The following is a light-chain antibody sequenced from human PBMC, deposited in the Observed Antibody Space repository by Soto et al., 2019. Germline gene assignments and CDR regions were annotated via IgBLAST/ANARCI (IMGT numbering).Light chain of an antibody. J-gene: IGLJ1*01. CDR3: CSSAGSSTYV. CDR1: SSDVGSYNL. Sequence: QSVLTQPASVSGSPGQSITISCTGTSSDVGSYNLISWYQQHPGKAPKLMIYECSKRPSGVSNRFSGYKSGNTASLTISGLQAEDEADYYCCSSAGSSTYVFGTGAKVTVL. CDR2: ECS. V-gene: IGLV2-23*01.